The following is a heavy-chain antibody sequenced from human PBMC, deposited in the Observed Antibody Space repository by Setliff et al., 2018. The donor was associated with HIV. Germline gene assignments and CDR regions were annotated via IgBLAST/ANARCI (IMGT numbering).Heavy chain of an antibody. Sequence: GGSLRLSCAASTFTFSAYWMSWIRQAPGKGLERVAVIRQDGSEKYYVDSVKGRFTISRDNAKNSLYLQMNSLRAEDTALYYCVKWNYPNSWGQGTLVTVSS. V-gene: IGHV3-7*01. CDR2: IRQDGSEK. CDR3: VKWNYPNS. J-gene: IGHJ4*02. D-gene: IGHD1-7*01. CDR1: TFTFSAYW.